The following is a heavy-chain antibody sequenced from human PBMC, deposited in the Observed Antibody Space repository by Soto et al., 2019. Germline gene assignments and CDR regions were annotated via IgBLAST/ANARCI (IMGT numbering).Heavy chain of an antibody. Sequence: ASVKVSCKVSGYTLTKLSMHWVRQAPGKGLEWMGGFDPEDGETIFAQNFQGRVAVTEDTSTDTAYMELNSLRSDDTAVYYCATPPGRQQLLLRALSFDYWGQGTLVTVS. CDR3: ATPPGRQQLLLRALSFDY. CDR2: FDPEDGET. CDR1: GYTLTKLS. V-gene: IGHV1-24*01. J-gene: IGHJ4*02. D-gene: IGHD6-13*01.